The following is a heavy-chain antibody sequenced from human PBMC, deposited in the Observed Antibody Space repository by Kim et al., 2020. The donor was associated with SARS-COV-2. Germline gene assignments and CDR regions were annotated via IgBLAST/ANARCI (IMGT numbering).Heavy chain of an antibody. Sequence: NPALKSRVPISVDTSKNQFSLKLSSVTAADTAVYYCAPVYYYDSSGYFDYWGQGTLVTVSS. CDR3: APVYYYDSSGYFDY. D-gene: IGHD3-22*01. V-gene: IGHV4-39*01. J-gene: IGHJ4*02.